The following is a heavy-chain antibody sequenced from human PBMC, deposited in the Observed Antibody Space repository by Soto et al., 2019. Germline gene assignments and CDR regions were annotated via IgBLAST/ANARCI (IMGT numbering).Heavy chain of an antibody. CDR1: GYTFTSYD. J-gene: IGHJ6*03. D-gene: IGHD3-3*01. V-gene: IGHV1-8*01. CDR2: MNPNSGNT. CDR3: AIRRRFLEWAALGNYYYMDV. Sequence: ASVKVSCKASGYTFTSYDINWVRQATGQGLEWMGWMNPNSGNTGYAQKFQGRVTMTRNTSISTAYMELSSLRSEDTAVYYCAIRRRFLEWAALGNYYYMDVWGKGTTVTVSS.